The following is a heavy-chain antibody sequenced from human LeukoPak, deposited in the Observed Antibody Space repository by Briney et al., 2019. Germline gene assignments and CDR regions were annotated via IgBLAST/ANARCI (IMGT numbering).Heavy chain of an antibody. Sequence: SVKVSCKASGGTFSSYAISWVRQAPGQGLEWMGGIIPIFGTANYAQKFQGRVTITADESTSTAYMELSTLRSEDTAVYYCATTTRHYSSSSTLDYWGQGTLVTVSS. CDR1: GGTFSSYA. CDR2: IIPIFGTA. V-gene: IGHV1-69*13. J-gene: IGHJ4*02. D-gene: IGHD6-6*01. CDR3: ATTTRHYSSSSTLDY.